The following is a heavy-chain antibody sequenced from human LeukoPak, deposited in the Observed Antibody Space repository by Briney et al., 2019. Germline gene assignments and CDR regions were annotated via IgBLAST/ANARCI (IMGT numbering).Heavy chain of an antibody. J-gene: IGHJ4*02. D-gene: IGHD3-22*01. V-gene: IGHV2-70*11. CDR3: ARISDHYDSSGYSVFDY. CDR1: GFSLGSSGMC. CDR2: IDWDDDK. Sequence: SGPTLVNPTQTLTLTCTFCGFSLGSSGMCVSWILQPPGKALGWLPRIDWDDDKYYSTSLKTRLTISKDTSKNQVVLTMINMDPVDTATYYCARISDHYDSSGYSVFDYWGQGILVTVSS.